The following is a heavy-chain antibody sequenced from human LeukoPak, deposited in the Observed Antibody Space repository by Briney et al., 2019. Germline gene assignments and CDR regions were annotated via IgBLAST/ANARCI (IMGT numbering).Heavy chain of an antibody. CDR2: ISSSGSTI. J-gene: IGHJ4*02. D-gene: IGHD3/OR15-3a*01. Sequence: GGSLRLSCAASGFTFSSYEMNWVRQAPGKGLEWVSYISSSGSTIYYADSVKGRFTISRDNAKNSLYLQMNSLRAEDTAVYYCARPGGRAGYYTDYFDYWGQGTLVTVSS. V-gene: IGHV3-48*03. CDR1: GFTFSSYE. CDR3: ARPGGRAGYYTDYFDY.